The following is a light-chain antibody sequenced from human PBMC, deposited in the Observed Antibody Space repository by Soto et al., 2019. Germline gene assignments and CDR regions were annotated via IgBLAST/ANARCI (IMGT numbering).Light chain of an antibody. CDR2: DAF. Sequence: SVLTQSPATLSLSLGERATLSCRASPSVSNSLAWYQHKPGQAPRLLIYDAFNRATGVPTRFSGSGSGTDFTLTISSLEPEDFAVYYCQQRNRWPPVTFGGGTK. CDR3: QQRNRWPPVT. J-gene: IGKJ4*01. CDR1: PSVSNS. V-gene: IGKV3-11*01.